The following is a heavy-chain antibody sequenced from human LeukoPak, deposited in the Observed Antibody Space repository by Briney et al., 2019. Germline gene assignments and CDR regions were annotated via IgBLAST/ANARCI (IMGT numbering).Heavy chain of an antibody. V-gene: IGHV1-46*01. CDR2: INPSDGAT. Sequence: ASVKVSCKASGYTFTMYYIHWVRQAPGQGLEWMGMINPSDGATTYAQRFQGRVTMTRDMSTTTVYMDLRSLRSDDTAVYFCAREPRGVMKGNLRGLFASYYTYYYMDVWGRGTTVTVSS. CDR1: GYTFTMYY. J-gene: IGHJ6*03. D-gene: IGHD3-16*01. CDR3: AREPRGVMKGNLRGLFASYYTYYYMDV.